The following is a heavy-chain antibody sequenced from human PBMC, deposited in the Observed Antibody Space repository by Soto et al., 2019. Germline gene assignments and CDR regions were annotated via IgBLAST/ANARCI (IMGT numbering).Heavy chain of an antibody. D-gene: IGHD6-19*01. V-gene: IGHV3-30*18. CDR3: AKDQGIAVADSDAFDI. J-gene: IGHJ3*02. Sequence: PGGSLRLSCAASGFTFSSYGMHWVRQAPGKGLEWVAVISYDGSNKYYADSVKGRFTISRDNSKNTLYLQMNSLRAEDTAVYYCAKDQGIAVADSDAFDIWGQGTMVTVSS. CDR1: GFTFSSYG. CDR2: ISYDGSNK.